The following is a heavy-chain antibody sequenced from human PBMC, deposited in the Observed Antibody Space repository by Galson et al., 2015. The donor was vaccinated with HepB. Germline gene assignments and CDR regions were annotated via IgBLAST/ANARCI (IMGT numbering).Heavy chain of an antibody. J-gene: IGHJ6*03. D-gene: IGHD3-3*01. Sequence: SVKVSCKASGYTFTGYYMHWVRQAPGQGLEWMGWINPNSGGTNYAQKFQGRVTMTRDTSISTAYMELSRLRSDDTAVYYCAPGLSNYDFWVYYYMDVWGKGTTVTVSS. CDR1: GYTFTGYY. CDR2: INPNSGGT. V-gene: IGHV1-2*02. CDR3: APGLSNYDFWVYYYMDV.